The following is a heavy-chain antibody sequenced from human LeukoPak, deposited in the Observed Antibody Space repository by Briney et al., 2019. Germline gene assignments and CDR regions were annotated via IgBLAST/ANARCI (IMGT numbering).Heavy chain of an antibody. V-gene: IGHV3-33*06. D-gene: IGHD4/OR15-4a*01. Sequence: GRSLRLSCAASGFTFSSYGMHWVRQAPGKGLEWVAVIWYDGSDKYYADAVKGRFTISRDNSKNTLYLQMNSLRAEDTAVYYCAKDQGASWGQGTQVTVSS. CDR1: GFTFSSYG. CDR3: AKDQGAS. CDR2: IWYDGSDK. J-gene: IGHJ5*02.